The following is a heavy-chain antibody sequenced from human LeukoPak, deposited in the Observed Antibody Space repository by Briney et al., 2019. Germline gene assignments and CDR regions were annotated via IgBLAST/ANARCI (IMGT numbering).Heavy chain of an antibody. CDR1: GYPFSGHN. Sequence: EASVKVSCTASGYPFSGHNIHWVRQAPGQGLEWVGWIDPTTGGTNYAQRFQGRVTLTRDTSITTAYMELNSLTSDDTAVYFCARPEYRYGYLLDYWGQGTLITVSS. J-gene: IGHJ4*02. CDR2: IDPTTGGT. CDR3: ARPEYRYGYLLDY. D-gene: IGHD5-18*01. V-gene: IGHV1-2*02.